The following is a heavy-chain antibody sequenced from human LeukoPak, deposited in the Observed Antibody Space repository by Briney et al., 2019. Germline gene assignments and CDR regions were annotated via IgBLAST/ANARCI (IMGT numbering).Heavy chain of an antibody. CDR1: GGSFSDYF. J-gene: IGHJ3*02. Sequence: SETLSLICSVYGGSFSDYFWSWIRQTPGKGLEWIGEIHDGGNTNYNPSLMSRVAVSMQKSKKEFSLVVRSETDAATDVYYCARFSRFTWGDWGDDFDNWGQGATVIVSS. V-gene: IGHV4-34*01. D-gene: IGHD2-21*02. CDR2: IHDGGNT. CDR3: ARFSRFTWGDWGDDFDN.